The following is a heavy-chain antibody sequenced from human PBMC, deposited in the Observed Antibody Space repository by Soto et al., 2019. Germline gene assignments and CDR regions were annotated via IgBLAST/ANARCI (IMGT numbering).Heavy chain of an antibody. CDR1: GFTFSSYG. D-gene: IGHD3-10*01. V-gene: IGHV3-30*18. CDR2: ISYDGSNK. CDR3: AKDYYGSGSYYNVLDY. J-gene: IGHJ4*02. Sequence: GGSLRLSCAASGFTFSSYGMHWVRQAPGKGLEWVAVISYDGSNKYYADSVKGRFTISRDNSKNTLYLQMNSLRAEDTAVYYCAKDYYGSGSYYNVLDYWGQGTLVTVSS.